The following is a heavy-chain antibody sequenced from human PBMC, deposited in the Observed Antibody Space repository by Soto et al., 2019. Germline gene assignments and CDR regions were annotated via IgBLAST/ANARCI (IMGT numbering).Heavy chain of an antibody. D-gene: IGHD3-3*01. CDR3: ARDYDFWSGYYMSLGLGEYYYGMDV. CDR1: GGSISSYY. J-gene: IGHJ6*02. V-gene: IGHV4-4*07. Sequence: SETLSVTCTVSGGSISSYYWSWIRQPAGKGLEWIGRIYTSGSTNYNPSLKSRVTMSVDTSKNQFSLKLSSVTAADTAVYYCARDYDFWSGYYMSLGLGEYYYGMDVWGQGTTVTV. CDR2: IYTSGST.